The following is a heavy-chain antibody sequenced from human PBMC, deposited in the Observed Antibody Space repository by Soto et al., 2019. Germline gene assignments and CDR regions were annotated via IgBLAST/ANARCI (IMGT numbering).Heavy chain of an antibody. D-gene: IGHD6-13*01. CDR3: AGNIAAAGRRYYGMDV. CDR2: ISTTETT. J-gene: IGHJ6*02. CDR1: GGSISSYY. V-gene: IGHV4-4*07. Sequence: QVQLQESGPGLVKPSETLSLTCTVSGGSISSYYWSWIRQPAGKGLEWIGRISTTETTNYNPSLNRRVSMSLDTSKSQVSLKLSSVTAADAAVYYCAGNIAAAGRRYYGMDVWGQGTTVTVSS.